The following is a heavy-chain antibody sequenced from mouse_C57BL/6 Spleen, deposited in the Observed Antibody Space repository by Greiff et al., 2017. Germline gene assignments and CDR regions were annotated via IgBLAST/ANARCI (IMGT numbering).Heavy chain of an antibody. J-gene: IGHJ2*01. CDR2: IDPETGGT. V-gene: IGHV1-15*01. CDR3: TRWTAQATSFDY. CDR1: GYTFTDYE. D-gene: IGHD3-2*02. Sequence: QVQLQQSGAELVRPGASVTLSCKASGYTFTDYEMHWVKQTPVHGLEWIGAIDPETGGTAYNQKFKGKAILTADKSSSTAYMELRSLTSEDSAVYYCTRWTAQATSFDYWGQGTTLTVAS.